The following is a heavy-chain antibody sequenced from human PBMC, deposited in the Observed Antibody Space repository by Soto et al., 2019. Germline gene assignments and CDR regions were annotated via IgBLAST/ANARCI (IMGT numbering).Heavy chain of an antibody. Sequence: QVQLVQSGAEVKKPGASVKVSCKASGYTFTSYDINWVRQATGQGLEWMGWMNPNSGNTGYAQKFQGRVTMTRNTSISTAYMELSSLRSEDTAVYYCARAQYCSGGSCPPGWFDPWGQGTLVTVSS. D-gene: IGHD2-15*01. V-gene: IGHV1-8*01. J-gene: IGHJ5*02. CDR1: GYTFTSYD. CDR3: ARAQYCSGGSCPPGWFDP. CDR2: MNPNSGNT.